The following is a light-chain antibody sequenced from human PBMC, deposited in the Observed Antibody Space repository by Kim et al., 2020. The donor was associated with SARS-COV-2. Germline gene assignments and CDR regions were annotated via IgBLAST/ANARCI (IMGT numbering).Light chain of an antibody. J-gene: IGKJ3*01. Sequence: DIQMTQSPSSLSPSVGDRVTITCQASQDIRNNLNWYQQKPGKAPQLLIHDASNLETGVPSRFSGGGSGTHFTLTITSLQPEDFASYYCQQYDDSPFTFGPGTKVDIK. CDR3: QQYDDSPFT. V-gene: IGKV1-33*01. CDR1: QDIRNN. CDR2: DAS.